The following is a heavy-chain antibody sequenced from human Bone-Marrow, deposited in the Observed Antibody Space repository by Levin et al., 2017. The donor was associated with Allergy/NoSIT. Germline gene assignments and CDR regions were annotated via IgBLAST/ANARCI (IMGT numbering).Heavy chain of an antibody. Sequence: VSGPTLVKPTQTLTLTCTFSGFSLSTSGVGVGWIRQPPGKALEWLALIYWDDDNRYSPSLKSRLTITKDTSKSQVVLTMTNVNPVDTATYYCALSSSNLCFDYWGQGTLVTVSS. CDR2: IYWDDDN. J-gene: IGHJ4*02. CDR3: ALSSSNLCFDY. D-gene: IGHD6-6*01. V-gene: IGHV2-5*02. CDR1: GFSLSTSGVG.